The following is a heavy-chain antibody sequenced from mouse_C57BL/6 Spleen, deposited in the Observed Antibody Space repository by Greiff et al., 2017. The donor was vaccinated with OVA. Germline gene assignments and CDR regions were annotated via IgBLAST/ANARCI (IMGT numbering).Heavy chain of an antibody. J-gene: IGHJ2*01. CDR1: GYTFTDYY. Sequence: QVQLQQSGAELVRPGASVKLSCKASGYTFTDYYINWVKQRPGQGLEWIARIYPGSGNTYYNEKFKGKATLTAEKSSSTAYMQLSSLTSEDSAVYFCARMRYGSSYVYFDYWGQGTTLTVSS. V-gene: IGHV1-76*01. D-gene: IGHD1-1*01. CDR2: IYPGSGNT. CDR3: ARMRYGSSYVYFDY.